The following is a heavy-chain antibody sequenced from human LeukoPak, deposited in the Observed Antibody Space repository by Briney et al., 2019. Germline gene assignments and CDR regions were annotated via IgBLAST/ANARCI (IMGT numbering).Heavy chain of an antibody. Sequence: GGSLRLSCAASGFTFSSYEMNWVRQAPGKGLEWVSYISSSGSTIYYADSVKGRFTISRDNAKNSLYLQMNSLRAEDTAVYYCARDRPWIPFDYWGQGTLVTVPS. CDR3: ARDRPWIPFDY. CDR1: GFTFSSYE. CDR2: ISSSGSTI. V-gene: IGHV3-48*03. D-gene: IGHD5-12*01. J-gene: IGHJ4*02.